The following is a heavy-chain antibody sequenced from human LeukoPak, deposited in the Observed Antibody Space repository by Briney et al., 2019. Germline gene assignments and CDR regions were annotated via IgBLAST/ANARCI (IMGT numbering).Heavy chain of an antibody. J-gene: IGHJ4*02. V-gene: IGHV4-59*01. Sequence: SEXXSLTCTVSGGSISSYYWSWLRQPPGEGLEWIGYIYYSGSTNYNPSLKSRVTISVDTSKNQFSLKLSSVTAADTAVYYCARVREEYYFDYWGQGTLVTVSS. CDR1: GGSISSYY. CDR3: ARVREEYYFDY. CDR2: IYYSGST.